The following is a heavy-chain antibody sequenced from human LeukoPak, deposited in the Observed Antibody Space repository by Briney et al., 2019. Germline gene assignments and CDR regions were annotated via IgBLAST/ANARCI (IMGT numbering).Heavy chain of an antibody. CDR1: GGSISSYY. V-gene: IGHV4-34*01. CDR2: INHSGST. D-gene: IGHD4-17*01. CDR3: ARGPSKSTVTKYYFDY. J-gene: IGHJ4*02. Sequence: SETLSLTCTVSGGSISSYYWSWIRQPPGKGLEWMGEINHSGSTNYNPSLKSRVTISVDTSKNQFSLKLSSVTAADTAVYYCARGPSKSTVTKYYFDYWGQGTLVTVSS.